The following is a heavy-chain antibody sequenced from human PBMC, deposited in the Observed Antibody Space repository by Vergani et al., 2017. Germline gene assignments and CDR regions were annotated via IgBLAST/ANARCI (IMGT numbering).Heavy chain of an antibody. CDR2: IRYDGSNK. Sequence: QVQLVESGGGVVQPGGSLRLSCAASGFTFSSYGMHWVRQAPGKGLEWVAFIRYDGSNKYYADSVKGRFTISRDNSKNTLYLQMNSLRAEDTAVYYCAKHXDILTGYSDPTFDYWGQGTLVTVSS. J-gene: IGHJ4*02. V-gene: IGHV3-30*02. CDR3: AKHXDILTGYSDPTFDY. D-gene: IGHD3-9*01. CDR1: GFTFSSYG.